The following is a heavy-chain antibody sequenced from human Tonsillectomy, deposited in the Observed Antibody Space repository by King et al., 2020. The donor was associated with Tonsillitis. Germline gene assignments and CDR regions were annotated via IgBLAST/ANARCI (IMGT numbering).Heavy chain of an antibody. CDR2: IYPGDSDT. CDR3: ATVDTAMIGEYYFDY. Sequence: QLVQSGAEVKKPGESLKISCKGSRYSFTSYWIGWVRQMPGKGLEWMGIIYPGDSDTRYSPSFQGQVTISADKSISTAYLQWSSLKASDTAMYYCATVDTAMIGEYYFDYWGQGTLVTVSS. V-gene: IGHV5-51*01. D-gene: IGHD5-18*01. J-gene: IGHJ4*02. CDR1: RYSFTSYW.